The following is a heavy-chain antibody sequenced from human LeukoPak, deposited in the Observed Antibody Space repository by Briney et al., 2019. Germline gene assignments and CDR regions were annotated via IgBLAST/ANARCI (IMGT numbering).Heavy chain of an antibody. D-gene: IGHD3-10*01. J-gene: IGHJ4*02. V-gene: IGHV3-23*01. CDR1: GFTFSSYG. CDR3: AKDSLGVTMVRGVIRLTDY. Sequence: QTGGSLRLSCAASGFTFSSYGMSWVRQAPGKGLEWVSAISGSGGSTYYADSVKGRFTISRDNSKNTLYLQMNSLRAEDTAVYYCAKDSLGVTMVRGVIRLTDYWGQGTLVTVSS. CDR2: ISGSGGST.